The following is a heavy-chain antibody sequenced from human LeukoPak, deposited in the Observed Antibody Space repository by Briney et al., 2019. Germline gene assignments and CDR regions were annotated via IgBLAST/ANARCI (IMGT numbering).Heavy chain of an antibody. J-gene: IGHJ4*02. Sequence: GGSLRLSCAASGFTFSSYGMHWVRQAPGKGLEWVAVISYDGSNKYYADSVKGRFTISRDNSKNTLYLQMNSLRAEDTAVYYCAKYRGTTMVSSRVGFDYWGQGTLVTVSS. CDR1: GFTFSSYG. V-gene: IGHV3-30*18. CDR3: AKYRGTTMVSSRVGFDY. D-gene: IGHD5-18*01. CDR2: ISYDGSNK.